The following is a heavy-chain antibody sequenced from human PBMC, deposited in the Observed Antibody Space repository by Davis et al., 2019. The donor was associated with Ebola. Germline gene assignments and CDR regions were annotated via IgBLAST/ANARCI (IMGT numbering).Heavy chain of an antibody. CDR2: ISSSSSYI. V-gene: IGHV3-21*01. CDR1: GFTFSSYS. J-gene: IGHJ6*02. CDR3: ARESSGYDPGGYYYYGMDV. Sequence: GESLKISCAASGFTFSSYSMNWVRQAPGKGLESVSSISSSSSYIYYADSVKGRFTISRDNAKNSLYLQMNSLRAEDTAVYYCARESSGYDPGGYYYYGMDVWGQGTTVTVSS. D-gene: IGHD5-12*01.